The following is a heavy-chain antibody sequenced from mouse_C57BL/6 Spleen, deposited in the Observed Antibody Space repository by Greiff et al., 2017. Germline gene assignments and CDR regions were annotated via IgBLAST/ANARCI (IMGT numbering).Heavy chain of an antibody. V-gene: IGHV5-6*01. Sequence: EVQLVESGGDLVKPGGSLKLSCAASGFTFSSYGMSWVRQTPDKRLEWVATISSGGSYTYYPDSVKGRFTISRDNAKNTLYLQMSSLKSEDTAMYYCARQGGDVKVGMDYWGQGTSVTVSS. CDR3: ARQGGDVKVGMDY. CDR2: ISSGGSYT. D-gene: IGHD1-3*01. CDR1: GFTFSSYG. J-gene: IGHJ4*01.